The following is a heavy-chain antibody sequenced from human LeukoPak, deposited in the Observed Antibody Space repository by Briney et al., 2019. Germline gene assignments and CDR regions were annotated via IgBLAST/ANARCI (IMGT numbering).Heavy chain of an antibody. CDR1: GFTFSSYS. J-gene: IGHJ4*02. CDR2: ISSSSSTI. CDR3: ARDQYYYDSSGYYDY. Sequence: GGSLRLSCAVSGFTFSSYSMNWVRQAPGKGLEWVSYISSSSSTIYYADSVKGRFTISRDNAKNSLYLQMNSLRAEDTAAYYCARDQYYYDSSGYYDYWGQGTLVTVSS. D-gene: IGHD3-22*01. V-gene: IGHV3-48*04.